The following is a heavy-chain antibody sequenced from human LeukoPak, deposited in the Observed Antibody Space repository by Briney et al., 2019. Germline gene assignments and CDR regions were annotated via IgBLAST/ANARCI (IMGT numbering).Heavy chain of an antibody. CDR2: IHYTGST. Sequence: SETLSLTCTVFGDSMNNYYWSWIRQPPGKGLEWIGYIHYTGSTNYNPSLKSRIIISADTSKNEFSLKLNSVTAADTAVYYCARLTPQGSHETRGQGTLVTVSS. V-gene: IGHV4-59*01. J-gene: IGHJ4*02. CDR1: GDSMNNYY. D-gene: IGHD3-10*01. CDR3: ARLTPQGSHET.